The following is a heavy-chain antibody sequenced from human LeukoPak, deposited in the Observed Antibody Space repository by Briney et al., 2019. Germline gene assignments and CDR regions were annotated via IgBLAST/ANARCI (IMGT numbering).Heavy chain of an antibody. J-gene: IGHJ4*02. CDR1: GFTFSSYG. Sequence: GGSLRLSCAASGFTFSSYGVHWVRQAPGKGLEWVAVISYDGSNKYYADSVKGRFTISRDNSKNTLYLQMNSLRVEDTAVYYCAKEMSGYCFDYWGQGTLVTVSS. V-gene: IGHV3-30*18. CDR2: ISYDGSNK. D-gene: IGHD6-25*01. CDR3: AKEMSGYCFDY.